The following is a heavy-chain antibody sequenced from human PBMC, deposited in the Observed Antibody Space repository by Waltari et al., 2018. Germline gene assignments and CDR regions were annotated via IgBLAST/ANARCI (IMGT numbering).Heavy chain of an antibody. V-gene: IGHV1-69*14. J-gene: IGHJ3*02. CDR3: ARMRIAAAGTHWRRAFDI. D-gene: IGHD6-13*01. CDR1: GGTFSSYA. CDR2: IIPIFGTA. Sequence: QVQLVQSGAEVKKPGSSVKVSCKASGGTFSSYAISWVRQAPGQGLEWMGGIIPIFGTANYAQKFQGRVTITADKSTSTAYMELSSLRSEDTAVYYCARMRIAAAGTHWRRAFDIWGQGTMVTVSS.